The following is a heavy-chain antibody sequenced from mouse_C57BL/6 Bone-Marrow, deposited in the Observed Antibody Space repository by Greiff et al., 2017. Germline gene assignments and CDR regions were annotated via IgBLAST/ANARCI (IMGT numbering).Heavy chain of an antibody. CDR1: GYTFTSYW. V-gene: IGHV1-64*01. Sequence: QVQLQQPGAELVKPGASVKLSCKASGYTFTSYWMHWVKQRPGQGLEWIGMIHPTSGSTNYNEKFKSKATLTVDKSSSTAYMQLSSLTSEDSAVYYCARRYGNYGDDWGQGTTLTVSS. CDR2: IHPTSGST. J-gene: IGHJ2*01. CDR3: ARRYGNYGDD. D-gene: IGHD2-1*01.